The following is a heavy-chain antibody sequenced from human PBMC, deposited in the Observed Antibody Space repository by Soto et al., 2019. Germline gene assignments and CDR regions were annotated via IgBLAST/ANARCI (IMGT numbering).Heavy chain of an antibody. CDR1: GYTFTSYY. CDR3: ARVLTPRSSSTSSTYYYYYGMDV. CDR2: INPSGGST. V-gene: IGHV1-46*01. Sequence: ASVKVSCKASGYTFTSYYMHWVRQAPGQGLEWMGIINPSGGSTSYAQKFQGRVTMTRDTSTSTVYMELSSLRSEDTAVYYCARVLTPRSSSTSSTYYYYYGMDVWGQGTTVTVSS. J-gene: IGHJ6*02. D-gene: IGHD2-2*01.